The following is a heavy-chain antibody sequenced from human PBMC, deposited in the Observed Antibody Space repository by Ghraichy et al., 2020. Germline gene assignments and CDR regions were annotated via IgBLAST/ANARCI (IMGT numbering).Heavy chain of an antibody. Sequence: GGSLRLSCAASGFTFSDYYMSWIRQAPGKGLEWVSYISSSGSTIYYADSVKGRFTISRDNAKNSLYLQMNSPRAEDTAVYYCARDQGVGLRFLEWLPKTNYYYYMDVWGKGTTVTVSS. CDR2: ISSSGSTI. CDR1: GFTFSDYY. V-gene: IGHV3-11*01. D-gene: IGHD3-3*01. J-gene: IGHJ6*03. CDR3: ARDQGVGLRFLEWLPKTNYYYYMDV.